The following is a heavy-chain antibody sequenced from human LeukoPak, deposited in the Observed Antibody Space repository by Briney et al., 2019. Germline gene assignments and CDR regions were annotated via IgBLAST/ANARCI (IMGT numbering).Heavy chain of an antibody. CDR1: GGSFSGYY. J-gene: IGHJ5*02. V-gene: IGHV4-34*01. D-gene: IGHD3-3*01. CDR2: INHSGST. CDR3: ARRGRYYDFWSGYSNWFDP. Sequence: SETLSLTCAVYGGSFSGYYWSWIRQPPGKGLEWIGEINHSGSTNYNPSLKSRVTISVDTSKNQFSLKLSSVTAADTAVYYCARRGRYYDFWSGYSNWFDPWGQGTLVTVSS.